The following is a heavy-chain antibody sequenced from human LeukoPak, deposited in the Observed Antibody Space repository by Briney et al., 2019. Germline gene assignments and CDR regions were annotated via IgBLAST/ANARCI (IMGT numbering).Heavy chain of an antibody. CDR2: ISYDGSNK. CDR3: ARDSYLISSGWYSYYYYFDY. V-gene: IGHV3-30*04. J-gene: IGHJ4*02. CDR1: GSTFSSYA. D-gene: IGHD6-19*01. Sequence: PGGSLRLSCAASGSTFSSYAMHWVRQAPGKGLEWVAVISYDGSNKYYADSVKGRFTISRDNSKNTLYLQMNSLRAEDTAVYYCARDSYLISSGWYSYYYYFDYWGQGTLVTVSS.